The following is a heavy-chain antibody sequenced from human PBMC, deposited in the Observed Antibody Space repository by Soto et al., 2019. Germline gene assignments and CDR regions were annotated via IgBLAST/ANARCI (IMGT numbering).Heavy chain of an antibody. CDR3: ARQASGYYYGWFAP. V-gene: IGHV4-59*08. CDR1: GGSISSYY. Sequence: SETLSLTCTVYGGSISSYYWTWIRQPPGKGLEWIGFMYNSGSTHYNPSLKSRVTISLDTSKNQFSLNLRSVTAADTAVYYCARQASGYYYGWFAPWGQGTLVT. CDR2: MYNSGST. D-gene: IGHD3-22*01. J-gene: IGHJ5*02.